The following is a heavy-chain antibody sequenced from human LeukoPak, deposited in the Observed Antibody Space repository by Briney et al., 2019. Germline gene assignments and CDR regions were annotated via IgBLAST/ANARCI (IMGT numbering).Heavy chain of an antibody. CDR2: INGGGGNT. CDR3: AKERASRLPFDS. J-gene: IGHJ4*02. Sequence: SCKASGGTFSSYGMNWVRQAPGKGLEWVSAINGGGGNTYYADSVKGRFTISRDNSKDTLYLQMNSLRVEDTAVYYCAKERASRLPFDSWGQGTLVTVSS. D-gene: IGHD4-11*01. CDR1: GGTFSSYG. V-gene: IGHV3-23*01.